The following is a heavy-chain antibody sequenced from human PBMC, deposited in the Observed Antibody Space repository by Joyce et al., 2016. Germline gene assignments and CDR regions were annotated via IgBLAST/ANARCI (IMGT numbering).Heavy chain of an antibody. Sequence: QVQLVQSGSEVKKPGASVEVSCKASGYIFTTYGISWVRQAPGQGFEWMGWIIAHHDNTKYAQKFQGRVTMTIDTSTSTAYMELESLRSDDTAVYYCARDIHYYNSSGYYWGAFDIWGQGTMVSVSS. CDR1: GYIFTTYG. J-gene: IGHJ3*02. CDR2: IIAHHDNT. V-gene: IGHV1-18*01. D-gene: IGHD3-22*01. CDR3: ARDIHYYNSSGYYWGAFDI.